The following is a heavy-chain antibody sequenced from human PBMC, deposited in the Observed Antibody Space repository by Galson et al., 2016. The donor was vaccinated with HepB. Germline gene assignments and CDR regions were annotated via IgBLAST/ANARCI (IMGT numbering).Heavy chain of an antibody. CDR1: GDSVSSDRAT. CDR2: TYYRSKWYY. Sequence: CAISGDSVSSDRATWNWFRQSPSRGLEWLGRTYYRSKWYYYYAVSGKSRMTITPATSKNQFSLHLESVTPDDTAAYFCARGGYWTTVGVFDSLGQGTHGTVSS. J-gene: IGHJ4*02. CDR3: ARGGYWTTVGVFDS. D-gene: IGHD4-17*01. V-gene: IGHV6-1*01.